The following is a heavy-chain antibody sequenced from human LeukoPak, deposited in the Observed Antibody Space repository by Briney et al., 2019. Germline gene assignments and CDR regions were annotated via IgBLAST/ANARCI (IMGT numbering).Heavy chain of an antibody. CDR1: GFTFSSYA. Sequence: PGGSLRLSCAASGFTFSSYAMSWVRQAPGKGLEWVSAISGSGGSTYYADSVKGRFTISRDNSKNTLYLQMNSLRAEDTAVYYCAKALTPSSSWAYYYYYYGMDVWGQGTTVTVSS. V-gene: IGHV3-23*01. D-gene: IGHD6-13*01. J-gene: IGHJ6*02. CDR3: AKALTPSSSWAYYYYYYGMDV. CDR2: ISGSGGST.